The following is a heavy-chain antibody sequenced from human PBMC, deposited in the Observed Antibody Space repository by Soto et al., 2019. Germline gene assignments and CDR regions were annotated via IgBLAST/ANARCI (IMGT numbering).Heavy chain of an antibody. CDR3: ARVEAVAGLYNYHGLDV. Sequence: ASVKGSLKGSGYTFTSYSMHLVRQGPRQRLEWMGWINAGNGNTKYSQKFQGRATIIADDSTTTAYLEMSSLRSEDTAIYYCARVEAVAGLYNYHGLDVWGQGTAVTVSS. D-gene: IGHD6-19*01. J-gene: IGHJ6*02. CDR1: GYTFTSYS. V-gene: IGHV1-3*01. CDR2: INAGNGNT.